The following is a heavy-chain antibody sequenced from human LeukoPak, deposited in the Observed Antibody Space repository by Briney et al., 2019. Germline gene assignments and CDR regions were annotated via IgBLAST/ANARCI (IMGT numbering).Heavy chain of an antibody. J-gene: IGHJ4*02. CDR2: ISGSGAST. V-gene: IGHV3-23*01. Sequence: GGSLRLSCAASGFTFSSYVMGWVRQAPGKGLEWVSSISGSGASTYYADSVRGRFTTSRDNSKDTLYLQMSSLRADDTAIYFCAKGSSYSSDYYFDYWGQGTLVTVS. D-gene: IGHD6-19*01. CDR3: AKGSSYSSDYYFDY. CDR1: GFTFSSYV.